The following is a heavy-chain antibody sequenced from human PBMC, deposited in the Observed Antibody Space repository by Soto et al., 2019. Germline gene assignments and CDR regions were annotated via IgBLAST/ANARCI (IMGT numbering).Heavy chain of an antibody. V-gene: IGHV4-61*01. Sequence: ASETLSLTCTVSGVSVNSDNYYWSWIRQPPGKGLEWIGHIYNTGSTTYNPSLKSRVTISVDTSKNQFSLKLSSVTAADTAVYYCARDSPQYYYYGMDVWGQGTTVTVSS. CDR3: ARDSPQYYYYGMDV. CDR1: GVSVNSDNYY. CDR2: IYNTGST. J-gene: IGHJ6*02.